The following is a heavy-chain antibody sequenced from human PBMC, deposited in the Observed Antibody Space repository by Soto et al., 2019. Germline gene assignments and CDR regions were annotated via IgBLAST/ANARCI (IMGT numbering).Heavy chain of an antibody. J-gene: IGHJ4*02. Sequence: ASVKVSCKASGYTFTSYGISWVRQAPGQGLEWMGWISAYNGNTNYAQKLQGRVTMTTDTSTSTAYMELRSLRSDDTAVYYCARDSDPYYYDSSGYYSSYWGQETLVTVSS. CDR2: ISAYNGNT. CDR1: GYTFTSYG. V-gene: IGHV1-18*01. CDR3: ARDSDPYYYDSSGYYSSY. D-gene: IGHD3-22*01.